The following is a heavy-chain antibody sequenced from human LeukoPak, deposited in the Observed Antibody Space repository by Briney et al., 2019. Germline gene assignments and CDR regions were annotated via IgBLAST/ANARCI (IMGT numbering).Heavy chain of an antibody. CDR3: ARLSSSTPITYFDY. J-gene: IGHJ4*02. Sequence: SETLSLTCTVSGGSISSSSYYWGWIRQPPGKGLEWIGSIYYSGSTYYNPSLKSRVTISVDTSKNQFSLKLSSVTAADTAVYYCARLSSSTPITYFDYWGQGTLVTVSS. CDR2: IYYSGST. D-gene: IGHD6-13*01. CDR1: GGSISSSSYY. V-gene: IGHV4-39*01.